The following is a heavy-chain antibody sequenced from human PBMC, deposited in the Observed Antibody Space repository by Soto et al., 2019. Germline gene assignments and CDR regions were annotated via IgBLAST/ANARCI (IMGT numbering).Heavy chain of an antibody. Sequence: QVQLVQSGAEVKKPGSSVKVSCKASGGTFSSYTISWVRQAPGQGLEWMGRIIPILGIANYAQKSQGRVTTTADKSTSTAHMELSSLSSEATAVYSCASDFYGHRSDDSADPSPHSWGQGTLVTVSS. CDR1: GGTFSSYT. D-gene: IGHD3-3*01. V-gene: IGHV1-69*02. J-gene: IGHJ4*02. CDR2: IIPILGIA. CDR3: ASDFYGHRSDDSADPSPHS.